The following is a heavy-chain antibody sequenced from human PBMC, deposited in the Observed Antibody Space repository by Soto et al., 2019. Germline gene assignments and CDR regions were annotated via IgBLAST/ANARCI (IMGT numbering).Heavy chain of an antibody. CDR3: ASYYGSGSYYNWFDP. CDR1: GGSFSGYY. CDR2: INHSGST. J-gene: IGHJ5*02. V-gene: IGHV4-34*01. Sequence: PSETLSLTCAVYGGSFSGYYWSWIRQPPGKGLEWIGEINHSGSTNYNPSLKSRVTISVDTSKDQFSLKLSSVTVADTAVYYCASYYGSGSYYNWFDPWGQGTLVTVSS. D-gene: IGHD3-10*01.